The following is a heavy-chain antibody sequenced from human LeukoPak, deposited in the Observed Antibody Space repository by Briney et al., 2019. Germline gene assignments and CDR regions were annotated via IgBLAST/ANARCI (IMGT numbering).Heavy chain of an antibody. CDR2: ISGSGGST. V-gene: IGHV3-23*01. CDR3: AKDTGAYYDSSGYYYPDAFDI. CDR1: GFTFSIYT. Sequence: GGSLRLSCAASGFTFSIYTMSWVRQAPGKGLEWVSAISGSGGSTYYADSVKGRFTISRDNSKNTLYLQMNSLRAEDTAVYYCAKDTGAYYDSSGYYYPDAFDIWGQGTMVTVSS. J-gene: IGHJ3*02. D-gene: IGHD3-22*01.